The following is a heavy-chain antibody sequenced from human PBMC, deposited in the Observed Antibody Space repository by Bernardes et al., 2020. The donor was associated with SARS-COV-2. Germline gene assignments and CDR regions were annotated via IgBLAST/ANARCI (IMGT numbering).Heavy chain of an antibody. D-gene: IGHD4-17*01. Sequence: GGSLRLSCAASGFTFSSYWMHWVRQAPGKGLVWVSRINSDGRNTSYADSVKGRFTISRDNAKNTLYLQMIALRGDDTAVYYCTRGPIDAYGRFEYWSQGTLVTVSS. CDR3: TRGPIDAYGRFEY. CDR1: GFTFSSYW. V-gene: IGHV3-74*01. J-gene: IGHJ4*02. CDR2: INSDGRNT.